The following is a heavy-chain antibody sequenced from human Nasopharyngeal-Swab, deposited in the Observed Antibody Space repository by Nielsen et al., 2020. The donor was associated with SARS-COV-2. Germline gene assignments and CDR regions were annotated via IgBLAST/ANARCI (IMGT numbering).Heavy chain of an antibody. Sequence: GESLKISCSASGFTFSVYAMHWVRQAPGKGLEYDSTINDYEDRLYYADSVKGRFTISRDNSKNTLYLQMNSLRAEDTAVYYCAKGLEMATADYWGQGTLVTVSS. V-gene: IGHV3-64*04. CDR1: GFTFSVYA. CDR2: INDYEDRL. J-gene: IGHJ4*02. CDR3: AKGLEMATADY. D-gene: IGHD5-24*01.